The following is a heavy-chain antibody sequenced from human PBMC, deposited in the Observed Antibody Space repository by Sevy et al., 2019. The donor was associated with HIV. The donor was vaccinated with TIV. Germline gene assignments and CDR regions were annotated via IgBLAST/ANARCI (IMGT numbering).Heavy chain of an antibody. D-gene: IGHD5-18*01. CDR3: ARGGADRAMADYYYYMDV. J-gene: IGHJ6*03. Sequence: GGSLRLSCSASGFTLGSYWMHWVRQAPGKGPVWVSGVNSDWSSTNYADSVKGRFTMSRDNAKNSLYLQMNSLRAEDTAVYYCARGGADRAMADYYYYMDVWGKGTTVTVSS. V-gene: IGHV3-74*01. CDR2: VNSDWSST. CDR1: GFTLGSYW.